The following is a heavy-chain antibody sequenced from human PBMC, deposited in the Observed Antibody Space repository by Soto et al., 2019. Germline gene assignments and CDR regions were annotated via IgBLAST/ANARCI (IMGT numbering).Heavy chain of an antibody. V-gene: IGHV3-64D*06. CDR3: VKLTDY. CDR1: GFTFSSYD. Sequence: LSCSASGFTFSSYDMHWVRQAPGKGLEFVAGISPTGGSTYYPDSVKGRSTISRDNSKNTLYLQMSSLRPEDTAVYYCVKLTDYWGQGTLVTVSS. J-gene: IGHJ4*02. CDR2: ISPTGGST. D-gene: IGHD3-9*01.